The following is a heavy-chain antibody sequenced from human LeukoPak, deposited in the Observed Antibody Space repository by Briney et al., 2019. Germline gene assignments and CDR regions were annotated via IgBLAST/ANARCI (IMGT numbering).Heavy chain of an antibody. V-gene: IGHV3-30*02. J-gene: IGHJ6*02. CDR1: GFTFSSYG. D-gene: IGHD3-10*01. Sequence: GGSLRLSCAASGFTFSSYGMHWVRQAPGKGLEWVGFIRYDGSNKYYADSVKGRFTISRDNSKNTLYLQMNSLRAEDTAVYYCAKDGYYGSGSYFYYYYYGMDVWGQGTTVTVSS. CDR2: IRYDGSNK. CDR3: AKDGYYGSGSYFYYYYYGMDV.